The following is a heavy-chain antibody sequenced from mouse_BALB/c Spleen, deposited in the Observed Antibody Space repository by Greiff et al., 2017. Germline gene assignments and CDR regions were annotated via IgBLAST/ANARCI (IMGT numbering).Heavy chain of an antibody. D-gene: IGHD2-2*01. Sequence: VQLQQSGPGLVKPSQSLSLTCTVTGYSITSDYAWNWIRQFPGNKLEWMGYISYSGSTSYNPSLKSRISITRDTSKNQFFLQLNSVTTEDTATYYCARSYGYDAPWFAYWGQGTLVTVSA. CDR2: ISYSGST. J-gene: IGHJ3*01. CDR3: ARSYGYDAPWFAY. V-gene: IGHV3-2*02. CDR1: GYSITSDYA.